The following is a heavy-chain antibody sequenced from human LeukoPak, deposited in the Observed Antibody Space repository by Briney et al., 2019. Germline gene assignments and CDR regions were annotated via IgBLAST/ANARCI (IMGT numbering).Heavy chain of an antibody. J-gene: IGHJ4*02. CDR2: ISSSRTII. CDR1: AGFTFSDYY. CDR3: ARATGRWWYYFDH. Sequence: GGSLRLSCAASAGFTFSDYYMTWLRQAPGKGLEWVSYISSSRTIIYYADSVKGRFTISRDNSKNSLYLQMNTLRAEDTAIYYCARATGRWWYYFDHWGQGTQVTVSS. D-gene: IGHD2-15*01. V-gene: IGHV3-11*01.